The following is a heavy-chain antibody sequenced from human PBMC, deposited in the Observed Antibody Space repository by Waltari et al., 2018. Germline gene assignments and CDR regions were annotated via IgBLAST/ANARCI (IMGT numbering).Heavy chain of an antibody. V-gene: IGHV4-59*01. CDR2: IYYTGST. CDR1: GDSISGFY. Sequence: QVQLQESGPSLLKPSETLSLICTVSGDSISGFYWSWVRQPPGKGLDWIGYIYYTGSTNFNPSLKSRVTMSVDTSKTQFSLKLSSVTAADTAFYYCARGGGGDWEWFDPWGQGTLVTVSS. CDR3: ARGGGGDWEWFDP. J-gene: IGHJ5*02. D-gene: IGHD2-21*02.